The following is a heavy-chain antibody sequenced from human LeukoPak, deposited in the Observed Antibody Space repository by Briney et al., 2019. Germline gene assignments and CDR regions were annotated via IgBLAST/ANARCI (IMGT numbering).Heavy chain of an antibody. Sequence: GGSLRLSCAASGFTFSSYGMHWVRQAPGKGLEWVAVISYDGSNKYYADSVKGRFTISRDNSKNTLYLQMNSLRAEDTAVYYCAKGTYYYGSTESTGSWYFDLWGRGTLVSVSS. V-gene: IGHV3-30*18. CDR2: ISYDGSNK. CDR3: AKGTYYYGSTESTGSWYFDL. J-gene: IGHJ2*01. D-gene: IGHD3-10*01. CDR1: GFTFSSYG.